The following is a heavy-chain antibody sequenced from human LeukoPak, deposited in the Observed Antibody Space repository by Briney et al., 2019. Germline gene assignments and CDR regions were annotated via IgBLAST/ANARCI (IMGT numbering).Heavy chain of an antibody. Sequence: GGSLRLFCAASGFTFSSYAMSWVRQAPGKGLEWVSGISGSGGSTYYADSVKGRFTISRDNSKNTLYLQMNSLRVEDTAVYYCAKKDSASAYPSWGQGTLVTVSS. D-gene: IGHD6-13*01. CDR1: GFTFSSYA. V-gene: IGHV3-23*01. CDR3: AKKDSASAYPS. J-gene: IGHJ5*02. CDR2: ISGSGGST.